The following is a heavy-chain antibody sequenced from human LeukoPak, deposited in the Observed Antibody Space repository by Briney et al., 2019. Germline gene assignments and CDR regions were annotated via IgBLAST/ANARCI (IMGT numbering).Heavy chain of an antibody. CDR2: ISSNGGST. V-gene: IGHV3-64D*06. Sequence: GGSLRLSCSASGFTFSSYAMHWVRQAPGKGLEYVSAISSNGGSTYYADSVKGRFTISRDNSKNTLYLQMSSLRAEDTAVYYCARGGGGYGYYYYYGMDVWGKGTTVTVSS. CDR3: ARGGGGYGYYYYYGMDV. J-gene: IGHJ6*04. CDR1: GFTFSSYA. D-gene: IGHD3-16*01.